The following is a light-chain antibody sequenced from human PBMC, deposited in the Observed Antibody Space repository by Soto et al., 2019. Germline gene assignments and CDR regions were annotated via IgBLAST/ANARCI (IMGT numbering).Light chain of an antibody. CDR3: QQYYSSPIT. CDR1: QSILYSSNNKNY. Sequence: DIVMTQSPDSLAVSLGETATINCKSSQSILYSSNNKNYLTWYQQKPGQPPKLLIYWASTRESGVPDRFSGSGSGTDCTLTISRLQAEDVAVYYCQQYYSSPITFGGGTKVEIK. J-gene: IGKJ4*01. V-gene: IGKV4-1*01. CDR2: WAS.